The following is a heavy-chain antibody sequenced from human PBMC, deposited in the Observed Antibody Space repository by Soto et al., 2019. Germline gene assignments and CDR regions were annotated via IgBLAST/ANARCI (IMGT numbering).Heavy chain of an antibody. CDR1: GASVSSNTFY. Sequence: PSETLSLTCTVSGASVSSNTFYWGWIRQPPGRGLESIANIYYDGNTYYNPSLKSRVTISVDTSKNQFSLKLSSVTAADTAVYYCARYEGRLVLSYWGQGTLVTVSS. CDR2: IYYDGNT. V-gene: IGHV4-39*07. J-gene: IGHJ4*02. CDR3: ARYEGRLVLSY. D-gene: IGHD3-9*01.